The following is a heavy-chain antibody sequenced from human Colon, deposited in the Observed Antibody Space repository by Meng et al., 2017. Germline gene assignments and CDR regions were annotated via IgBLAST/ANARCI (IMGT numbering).Heavy chain of an antibody. CDR1: GFAFNSHS. J-gene: IGHJ4*02. D-gene: IGHD1-1*01. CDR2: IRMSGSYI. CDR3: ARQSYSDNWYIDY. Sequence: GSLKISCAASGFAFNSHSMAWVRQAPGKGLEWVSSIRMSGSYIYYADSLKGRITVSRDNAKSSLYLELNGLRAEDTAVYYCARQSYSDNWYIDYWGQGTLVTVSS. V-gene: IGHV3-21*06.